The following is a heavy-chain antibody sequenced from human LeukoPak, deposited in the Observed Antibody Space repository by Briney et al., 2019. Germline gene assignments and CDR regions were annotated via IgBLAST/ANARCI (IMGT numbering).Heavy chain of an antibody. D-gene: IGHD3-22*01. CDR3: AKDHGNVYYYDSSGYQH. V-gene: IGHV3-30*02. Sequence: GGSLRLSCAASGLTFSSYSMNWVRQAPGKGLEWVAFIRYDGSNKYYADSVKGRFTISRDNSKNTLYLQMNSLRAEDTAVYYCAKDHGNVYYYDSSGYQHWGQGTLVTVSS. CDR1: GLTFSSYS. J-gene: IGHJ1*01. CDR2: IRYDGSNK.